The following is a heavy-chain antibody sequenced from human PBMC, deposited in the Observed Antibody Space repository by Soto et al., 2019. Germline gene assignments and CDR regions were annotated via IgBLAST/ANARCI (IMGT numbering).Heavy chain of an antibody. Sequence: SLRLSCAASRFTFSTYWMSWVRQAPGKGLEWVANIRQDGSQKYYVDSVKGRFTISRDNAKNSLYLQMNSLRADDTAVYYCARGGYCSSTSCSLFDYWGQGTLVTVSS. CDR1: RFTFSTYW. V-gene: IGHV3-7*01. J-gene: IGHJ4*02. CDR3: ARGGYCSSTSCSLFDY. CDR2: IRQDGSQK. D-gene: IGHD2-2*03.